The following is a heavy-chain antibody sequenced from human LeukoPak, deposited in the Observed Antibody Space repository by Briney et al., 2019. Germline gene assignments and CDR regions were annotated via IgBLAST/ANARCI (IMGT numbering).Heavy chain of an antibody. V-gene: IGHV3-43*02. CDR1: GFNFVDYA. CDR2: ISGDGAST. J-gene: IGHJ4*02. D-gene: IGHD5-18*01. Sequence: PGGSLRLSCAASGFNFVDYAMHWVRQAPGKGLEWVSLISGDGASTYYADSVKGRFTISRDNAKSSLYLQMSSLRADDTAVYYCARGLYSYGSIDYWGQGTLVTVSS. CDR3: ARGLYSYGSIDY.